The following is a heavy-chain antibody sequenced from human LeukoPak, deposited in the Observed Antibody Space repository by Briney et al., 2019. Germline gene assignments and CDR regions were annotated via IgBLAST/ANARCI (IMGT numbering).Heavy chain of an antibody. CDR3: ARDWRSGYSIDF. CDR1: GLSFGDYG. Sequence: SGGSQRLSCAASGLSFGDYGMSWVRQAPGKGLEWVSGITWNGESTSYAESVKGRFTISRDNSRNFLYLQMNSLGADDTAVYYCARDWRSGYSIDFWGQGVLVTVSS. V-gene: IGHV3-20*04. D-gene: IGHD3-22*01. J-gene: IGHJ4*02. CDR2: ITWNGEST.